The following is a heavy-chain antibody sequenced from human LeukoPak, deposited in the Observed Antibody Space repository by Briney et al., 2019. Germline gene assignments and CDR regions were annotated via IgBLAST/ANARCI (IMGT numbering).Heavy chain of an antibody. V-gene: IGHV3-48*03. D-gene: IGHD3-3*01. CDR1: GFTFRSYE. CDR2: ITSSGNTI. Sequence: GGSLRLSCAASGFTFRSYEMNWVRQAPGKGLEWVSYITSSGNTIYYADSVKGRFTISRDNSKNTLYLQMNSLRAEDTAVYYCARDPRSRVLYYFDYWGQGTLVTVSS. CDR3: ARDPRSRVLYYFDY. J-gene: IGHJ4*02.